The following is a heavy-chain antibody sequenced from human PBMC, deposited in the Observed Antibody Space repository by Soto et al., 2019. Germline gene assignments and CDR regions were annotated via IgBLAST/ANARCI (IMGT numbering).Heavy chain of an antibody. CDR3: ARPSVVGGYDRRFDY. CDR2: IDPSDSYT. D-gene: IGHD5-12*01. Sequence: GESLKISCKGSGYSFTRYWISWVRQVPGKGLEWMGRIDPSDSYTNYSPSFQGHVTISADKSISTAYLQWSSLKASDTAMYYCARPSVVGGYDRRFDYWGQGTLVTVSS. V-gene: IGHV5-10-1*01. CDR1: GYSFTRYW. J-gene: IGHJ4*02.